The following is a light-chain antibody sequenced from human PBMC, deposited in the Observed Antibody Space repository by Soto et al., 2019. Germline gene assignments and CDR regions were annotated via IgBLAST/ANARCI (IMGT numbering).Light chain of an antibody. CDR1: QSISSW. CDR2: KAS. CDR3: QQLESDPPWT. Sequence: DIQMTQSPSTLSASVGDRVTITCRASQSISSWLAWYQQKPGKAPKLLIYKASSLESGVPSRFSGSGSGTEFTLTISSLQPEDFATYYCQQLESDPPWTFGQGTKVDIK. J-gene: IGKJ1*01. V-gene: IGKV1-5*03.